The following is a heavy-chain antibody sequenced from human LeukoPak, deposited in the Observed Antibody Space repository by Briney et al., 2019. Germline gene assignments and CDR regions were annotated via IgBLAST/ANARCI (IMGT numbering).Heavy chain of an antibody. V-gene: IGHV1-69*01. Sequence: GSSVKVSCKASGGSFSSYALIEVRQAPGQGLEWTGGIIPIFGTANYAQKFQGRVTITADESTSTAYMELSSLRSGDTAVYYCATGYCSSTSCRYFDYWGQGTLVTVSS. CDR1: GGSFSSYA. CDR2: IIPIFGTA. CDR3: ATGYCSSTSCRYFDY. D-gene: IGHD2-2*01. J-gene: IGHJ4*02.